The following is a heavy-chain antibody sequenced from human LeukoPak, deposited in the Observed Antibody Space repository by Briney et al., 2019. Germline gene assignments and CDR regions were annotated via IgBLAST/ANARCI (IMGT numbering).Heavy chain of an antibody. CDR3: VKDFLHGPHIEPVGSVGPFDY. V-gene: IGHV3-23*01. J-gene: IGHJ4*02. D-gene: IGHD2-2*01. CDR1: GFTFSRYA. Sequence: GGSLRLSCATSGFTFSRYAMSWVRQAPGKGLELVSGLHADSGMTYYADSVKGRFTISRDNSKNTLYFQMNNLRAEDTALYYCVKDFLHGPHIEPVGSVGPFDYWGQGTLVTVSS. CDR2: LHADSGMT.